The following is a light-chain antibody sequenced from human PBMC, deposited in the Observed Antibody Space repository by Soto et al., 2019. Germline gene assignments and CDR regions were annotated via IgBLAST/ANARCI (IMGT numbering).Light chain of an antibody. Sequence: EIVMTQSPATLSVSPGERATLSCRASQRVSSNLAWSQQKPGQAPRLLVYGASTRCTGIPARFSGWGSGTEFTLSISSLQSEDFGVYYCQQYNNWTPYTFGQGTKLEIK. CDR1: QRVSSN. J-gene: IGKJ2*01. CDR3: QQYNNWTPYT. V-gene: IGKV3-15*01. CDR2: GAS.